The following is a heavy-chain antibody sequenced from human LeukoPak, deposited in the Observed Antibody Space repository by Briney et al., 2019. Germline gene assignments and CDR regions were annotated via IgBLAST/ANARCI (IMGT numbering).Heavy chain of an antibody. CDR2: ISSSSSYI. Sequence: GGSLRLSCAASGFTFSSYSMNWVRQAPGKGREWVSSISSSSSYIYYADSVKGRFTISRDNAKNSLYLQMNSLRAEDTAVYYCARGTVAGTKFYYYYYMDVWGKGTTVTVSS. J-gene: IGHJ6*03. D-gene: IGHD6-19*01. V-gene: IGHV3-21*01. CDR3: ARGTVAGTKFYYYYYMDV. CDR1: GFTFSSYS.